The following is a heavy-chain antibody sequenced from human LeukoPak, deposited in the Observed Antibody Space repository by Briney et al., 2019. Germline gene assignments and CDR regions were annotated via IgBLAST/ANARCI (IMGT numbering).Heavy chain of an antibody. V-gene: IGHV3-66*01. CDR2: IYSGGST. D-gene: IGHD6-19*01. CDR1: GFTVSSNY. Sequence: PGGSLGLSCAASGFTVSSNYMSWVRQAPGKGLEWVSVIYSGGSTYYADSVKGRFTISRDNSKDTLYLQMNSLRAEDTAVYYCASLEYSSGWYDYWGQGTLVTVSS. J-gene: IGHJ4*02. CDR3: ASLEYSSGWYDY.